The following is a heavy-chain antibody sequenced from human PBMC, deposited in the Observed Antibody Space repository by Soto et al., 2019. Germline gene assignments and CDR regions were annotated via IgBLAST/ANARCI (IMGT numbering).Heavy chain of an antibody. D-gene: IGHD3-10*01. CDR1: AFTFSAYS. V-gene: IGHV3-48*01. J-gene: IGHJ6*03. Sequence: GGSLRLSCAASAFTFSAYSMNWVRQAPGKGLEWVSYISSTSDTIHYTDSVKGRFTISRDNARNSLYLQMNSLRVEDTAVYYCARAIIGSGTFYYYMDVWGKGTTVTVSS. CDR3: ARAIIGSGTFYYYMDV. CDR2: ISSTSDTI.